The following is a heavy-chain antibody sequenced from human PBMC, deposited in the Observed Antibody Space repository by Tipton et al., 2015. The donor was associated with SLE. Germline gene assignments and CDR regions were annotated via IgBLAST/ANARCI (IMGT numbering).Heavy chain of an antibody. Sequence: LSLTCAASGFTFSSYEMSWVRQAPGKGLEWVSYISSSGSTIYYTDSVKGRFTISRANAKNSLFLQMNSLRAEDTAVYYCARDPFDYGDYEWYFDLWGRGTLVTVSS. V-gene: IGHV3-48*03. CDR3: ARDPFDYGDYEWYFDL. CDR1: GFTFSSYE. CDR2: ISSSGSTI. J-gene: IGHJ2*01. D-gene: IGHD4-17*01.